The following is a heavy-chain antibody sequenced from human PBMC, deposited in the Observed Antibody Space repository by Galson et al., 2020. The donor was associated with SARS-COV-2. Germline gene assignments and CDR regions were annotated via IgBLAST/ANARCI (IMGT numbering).Heavy chain of an antibody. V-gene: IGHV1-2*02. CDR3: TRLYNRNYPTFDY. CDR2: INPNSGDT. J-gene: IGHJ4*02. D-gene: IGHD1-7*01. Sequence: GESLKISCKASGYTFTDYYMHWVRQAPGQGLEWMGWINPNSGDTNSAQNFQGRVTMTRDTSISTAYMELSRLRSDDTAVYYCTRLYNRNYPTFDYWGQGTLVTVSS. CDR1: GYTFTDYY.